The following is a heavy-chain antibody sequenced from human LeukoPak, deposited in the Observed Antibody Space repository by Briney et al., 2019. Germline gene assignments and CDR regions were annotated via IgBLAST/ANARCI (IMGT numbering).Heavy chain of an antibody. V-gene: IGHV1-8*02. D-gene: IGHD3-10*01. CDR1: GYSFSDYY. CDR2: MNPNSGNT. Sequence: ASVKVSCKASGYSFSDYYMHWVRQAPGQGLEWMGWMNPNSGNTGYAQKFQGRVTMTRNTSISTAYMELSSLKSEDTAVYYCARGIPGGFGELRFDYWGQGTLVSVSS. CDR3: ARGIPGGFGELRFDY. J-gene: IGHJ4*02.